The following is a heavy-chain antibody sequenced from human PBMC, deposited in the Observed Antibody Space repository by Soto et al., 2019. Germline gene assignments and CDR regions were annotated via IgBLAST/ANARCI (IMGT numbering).Heavy chain of an antibody. J-gene: IGHJ6*02. CDR2: IYYSGST. CDR3: ARDRYLGYGMDV. D-gene: IGHD1-20*01. V-gene: IGHV4-59*01. CDR1: GASISSYY. Sequence: SETLSLTCTVSGASISSYYWSWIRQPPGKGLEWIGYIYYSGSTNYNPSLKSRVTISVDTSKNQFSLKLSSVTAADTAVYYCARDRYLGYGMDVWGQGTTVTVSS.